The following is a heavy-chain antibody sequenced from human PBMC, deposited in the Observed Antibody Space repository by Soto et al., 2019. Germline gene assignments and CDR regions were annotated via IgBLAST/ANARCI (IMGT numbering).Heavy chain of an antibody. CDR2: IYGSGGSGST. D-gene: IGHD2-15*01. CDR1: GDSITSGGYY. Sequence: SGTLALTCTVTGDSITSGGYYWSWIRQHPGKGLEWLGYIYGSGGSGSTLYNPSLKSRITLSVDTSKTQFSLNLSSVTVADTAVYFCVRKQAGYFSLIAYRGQGTLVIVSS. V-gene: IGHV4-31*03. J-gene: IGHJ4*02. CDR3: VRKQAGYFSLIAY.